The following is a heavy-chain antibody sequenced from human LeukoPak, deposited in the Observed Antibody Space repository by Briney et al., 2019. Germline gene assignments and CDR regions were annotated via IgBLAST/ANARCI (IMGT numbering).Heavy chain of an antibody. CDR1: GFTFTTYG. J-gene: IGHJ6*02. V-gene: IGHV3-23*01. Sequence: GGSLRLSCAASGFTFTTYGISWVRQAPGRGLEWVATINNSGGSTYYADSVKGRFTISRDNSKNTLYLQMNSLRAEDTAVYYCARDSPMEDVWGQGTTVTVSS. CDR2: INNSGGST. CDR3: ARDSPMEDV. D-gene: IGHD3-10*01.